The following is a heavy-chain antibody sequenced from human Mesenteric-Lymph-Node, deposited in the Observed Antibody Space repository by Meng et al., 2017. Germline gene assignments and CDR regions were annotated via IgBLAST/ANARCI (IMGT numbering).Heavy chain of an antibody. Sequence: SVKVSCKASGGTFSSYTISWVRQAPGQGLEWMGRIIPILGIANYAQKFQGRVTITADKSTSTAYMELSSLRSEDTAVYYCAREVTMVRGVIIYYYGMDVWGQGTTVTVSS. CDR2: IIPILGIA. D-gene: IGHD3-10*01. J-gene: IGHJ6*02. CDR1: GGTFSSYT. CDR3: AREVTMVRGVIIYYYGMDV. V-gene: IGHV1-69*04.